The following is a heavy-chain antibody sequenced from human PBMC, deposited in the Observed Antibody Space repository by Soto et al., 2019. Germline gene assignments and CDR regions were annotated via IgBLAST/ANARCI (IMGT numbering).Heavy chain of an antibody. CDR3: AHRGYGNYPRDNWFDP. CDR2: TYWNDDT. Sequence: GPTLVNPTQTLTLTCTFSGFSLTTAGAGVGWIRQPPGKALEWLALTYWNDDTRYNPSLNSRLTITKDTSKNQVVLTMTNMDPVDTATFYCAHRGYGNYPRDNWFDPWGQGILVTVSS. D-gene: IGHD4-17*01. CDR1: GFSLTTAGAG. V-gene: IGHV2-5*01. J-gene: IGHJ5*02.